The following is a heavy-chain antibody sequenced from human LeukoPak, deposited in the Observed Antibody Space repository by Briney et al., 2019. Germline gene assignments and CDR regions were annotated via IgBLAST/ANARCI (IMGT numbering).Heavy chain of an antibody. CDR3: ARMKGKFYYYYYMDV. Sequence: SENLSLTCTVSGGSISSSSYYWGWIRQPPGKGLEWIGSIYYSGSTYYNPSLKSRVTISVDTSKNQFSLKLSSVTAADTAVYYCARMKGKFYYYYYMDVWGKGTTVTVSS. CDR2: IYYSGST. J-gene: IGHJ6*03. CDR1: GGSISSSSYY. V-gene: IGHV4-39*01. D-gene: IGHD3-10*01.